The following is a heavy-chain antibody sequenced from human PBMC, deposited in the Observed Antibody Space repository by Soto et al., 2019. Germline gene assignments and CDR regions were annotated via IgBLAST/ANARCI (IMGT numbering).Heavy chain of an antibody. CDR1: GFTFSSYD. J-gene: IGHJ4*02. CDR3: ARDNGVGSGFDY. Sequence: GESLKISCAASGFTFSSYDMHWVRQATGKGLEWVSAIGTAGDTYYPGSVKGRFTISRENAKNSLYLQMNSLRAGDTAVYYCARDNGVGSGFDYWGQGTLVTVSS. CDR2: IGTAGDT. V-gene: IGHV3-13*01. D-gene: IGHD6-19*01.